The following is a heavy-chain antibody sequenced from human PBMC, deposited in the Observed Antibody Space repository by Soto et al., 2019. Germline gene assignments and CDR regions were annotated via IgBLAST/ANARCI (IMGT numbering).Heavy chain of an antibody. Sequence: GGSLRLSCAASGFTFSSYAMSWVRQAPGKGLEWVTFISYDGSNKYYADSVKGRFTISRDNSKNMLYLQMDSLRAEDTAVYYCAKDGAPRYCTRSSCHPAGAYWGQGTLVTVSS. CDR2: ISYDGSNK. V-gene: IGHV3-30*18. CDR1: GFTFSSYA. CDR3: AKDGAPRYCTRSSCHPAGAY. J-gene: IGHJ4*02. D-gene: IGHD2-15*01.